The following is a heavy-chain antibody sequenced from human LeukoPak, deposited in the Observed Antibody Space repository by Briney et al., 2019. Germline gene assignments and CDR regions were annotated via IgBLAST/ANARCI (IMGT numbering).Heavy chain of an antibody. CDR1: GFTFSDYY. D-gene: IGHD6-6*01. V-gene: IGHV3-11*01. J-gene: IGHJ4*02. Sequence: GGSLRLSCAASGFTFSDYYMSWIRQAPGKGLEWVSYISSSGSTIYYADSVKGRFTISRDNAKNSLYLQMNSLRAEDTAVYYCARHSEDRQLFGIYNYFDYWGQGTLVTVSS. CDR3: ARHSEDRQLFGIYNYFDY. CDR2: ISSSGSTI.